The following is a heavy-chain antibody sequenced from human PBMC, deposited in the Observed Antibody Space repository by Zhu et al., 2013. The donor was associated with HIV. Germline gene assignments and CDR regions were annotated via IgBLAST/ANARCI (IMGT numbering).Heavy chain of an antibody. V-gene: IGHV4-34*01. CDR2: INHSGST. CDR3: ARGRRVILWRYFDCCLYYYGMDV. J-gene: IGHJ6*02. Sequence: QLHLQESGPGLVKPSGTLSLTCAVYGGSFSGYYWSWIRQPPGKGLEWIGEINHSGSTNYNPSLKSRVTISVDTSKNQFSLKLSSVTAADTAVYYCARGRRVILWRYFDCCLYYYGMDVWGQGTTVTVSS. CDR1: GGSFSGYY. D-gene: IGHD3-9*01.